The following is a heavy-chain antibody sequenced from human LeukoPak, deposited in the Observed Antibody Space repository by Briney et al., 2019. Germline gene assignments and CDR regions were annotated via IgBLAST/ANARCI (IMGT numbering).Heavy chain of an antibody. J-gene: IGHJ4*02. V-gene: IGHV1-69*05. CDR1: GGTFSSYA. Sequence: SVKVSCKASGGTFSSYAISWVRQAPGQGLEWMGGIIPIFGTANYAQKFQGRVTMTTDTSTSTTYLELRSLTSDDTAVYYCARDERARGGNSGYFDYWGQGTLITVSS. CDR3: ARDERARGGNSGYFDY. CDR2: IIPIFGTA. D-gene: IGHD4-23*01.